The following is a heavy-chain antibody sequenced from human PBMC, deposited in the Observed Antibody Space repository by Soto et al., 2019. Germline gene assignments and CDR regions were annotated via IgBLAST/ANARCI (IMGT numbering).Heavy chain of an antibody. V-gene: IGHV3-33*01. CDR2: ILNDASGH. D-gene: IGHD4-17*01. CDR3: ARDDDYPANGFDY. Sequence: QVQLVESGGGVVQPGTSLRLSCAASGFTFSRHGMHWVRQTPGKGLEWLAVILNDASGHWYADSVKGRFTISRDNFENTVYLQMNGRRLEDTAMYYCARDDDYPANGFDYGGQGTLVTVSS. J-gene: IGHJ4*02. CDR1: GFTFSRHG.